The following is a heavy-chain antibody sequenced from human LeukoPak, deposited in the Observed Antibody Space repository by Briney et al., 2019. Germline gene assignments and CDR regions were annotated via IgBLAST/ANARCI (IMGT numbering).Heavy chain of an antibody. CDR3: AELDITMIGGV. CDR2: INPDGSTT. D-gene: IGHD3-10*02. J-gene: IGHJ6*04. CDR1: GFAFRNYW. V-gene: IGHV3-74*01. Sequence: GGSLRLSCVASGFAFRNYWMYWVRQGPGKGLVWLSRINPDGSTTTYADSVKGRSTISRDNAKNSLYLQMNSLRAEDTAVYYCAELDITMIGGVWGKGTTVTISS.